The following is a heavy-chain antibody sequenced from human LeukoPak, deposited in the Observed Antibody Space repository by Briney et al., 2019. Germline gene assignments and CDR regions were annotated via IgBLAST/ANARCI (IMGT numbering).Heavy chain of an antibody. V-gene: IGHV3-74*01. D-gene: IGHD2-15*01. CDR2: INGHGSGT. CDR3: ARELQHSNWFDP. CDR1: GLTFSSYW. Sequence: GGSLRLSCAASGLTFSSYWMHWVRQSPGKGLVWVSRINGHGSGTTYADSVQGRFTISRDNAKNTLYLEMNSLRAEDTALYYCARELQHSNWFDPWGQGTLVTVSS. J-gene: IGHJ5*02.